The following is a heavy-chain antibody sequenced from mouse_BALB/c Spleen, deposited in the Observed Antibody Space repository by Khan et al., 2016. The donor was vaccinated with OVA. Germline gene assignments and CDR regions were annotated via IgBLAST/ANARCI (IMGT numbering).Heavy chain of an antibody. D-gene: IGHD2-3*01. J-gene: IGHJ2*01. CDR1: GFTFSGFG. CDR3: ARTGYYYFDY. V-gene: IGHV5-17*02. CDR2: ISSDSNTI. Sequence: EVQLVESGGGLVQTGGSRKLSCAASGFTFSGFGMHWVRQAPEKGLEWVAYISSDSNTIYYADTVKGRFTISRDNPKNTLFLQMTSLRSEDTAMYYCARTGYYYFDYWGQGTTLIVSS.